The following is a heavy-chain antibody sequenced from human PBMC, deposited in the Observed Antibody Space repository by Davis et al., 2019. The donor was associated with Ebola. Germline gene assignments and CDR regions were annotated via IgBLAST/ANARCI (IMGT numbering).Heavy chain of an antibody. CDR3: ARAHRTVAAG. V-gene: IGHV4-34*01. Sequence: ESLKISCAASGFTFSNYRMNWVRQAPGKGLEWIGEINHSGSTNYNPSLKSRVTISVDTSKNQFSLKLSSVTAADTAVYYCARAHRTVAAGWGQGTLVTVSS. J-gene: IGHJ4*02. CDR1: GFTFSNYR. D-gene: IGHD6-19*01. CDR2: INHSGST.